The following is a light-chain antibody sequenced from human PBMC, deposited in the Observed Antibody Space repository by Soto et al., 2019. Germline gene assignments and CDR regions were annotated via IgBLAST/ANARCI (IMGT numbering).Light chain of an antibody. CDR2: DAS. Sequence: EIVLTQSPGTLSLSPGERDTLCCRASQSVSSNYLAWYQQKPGQAPRLLIYDASSRATGIPDRFSGSGSGTDFTLTISRLEPEDFAVYYCQQYGGSPRTFGQGTKVDIK. CDR1: QSVSSNY. V-gene: IGKV3-20*01. CDR3: QQYGGSPRT. J-gene: IGKJ1*01.